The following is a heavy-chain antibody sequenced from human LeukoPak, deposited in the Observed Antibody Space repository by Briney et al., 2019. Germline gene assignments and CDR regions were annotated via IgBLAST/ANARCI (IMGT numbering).Heavy chain of an antibody. V-gene: IGHV4-34*01. J-gene: IGHJ3*02. CDR2: INHSGST. D-gene: IGHD2-2*01. Sequence: SETLSLTCAVYGGSSSGYYWSWIRQPPGKGLEWIGEINHSGSTNYNPSLKSRVTISVDTSKNQFSLKLSSVTAADTAVYYCARHDVRDIVVVPAPHAFDIWGQGTMVTVSS. CDR3: ARHDVRDIVVVPAPHAFDI. CDR1: GGSSSGYY.